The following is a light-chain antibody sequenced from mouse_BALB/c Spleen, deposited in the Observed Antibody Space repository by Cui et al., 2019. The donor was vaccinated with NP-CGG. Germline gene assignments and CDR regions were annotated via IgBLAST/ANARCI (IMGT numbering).Light chain of an antibody. CDR1: TGAVTTSNY. Sequence: QAVVTQESALTTSPGERVTLTCRSSTGAVTTSNYANWVQEKPDHLFTGLIGGTNNRTPGVPARFSGSLIGDKAALTITGAQTTDEAIYFCALWYSNHWVFGGGTKLTVL. CDR2: GTN. V-gene: IGLV1*01. J-gene: IGLJ1*01. CDR3: ALWYSNHWV.